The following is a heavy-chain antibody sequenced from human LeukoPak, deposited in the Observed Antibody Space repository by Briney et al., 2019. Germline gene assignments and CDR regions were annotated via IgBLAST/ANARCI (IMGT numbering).Heavy chain of an antibody. D-gene: IGHD2-2*01. CDR3: ARDPRWLTPDCTSTSCYENYFDP. V-gene: IGHV4-38-2*02. CDR1: GYSTSSGYQ. J-gene: IGHJ5*02. CDR2: IYHSGSA. Sequence: PSETLSLTCGVSGYSTSSGYQWAWIRQSPGQGLEWIGSIYHSGSAHYNPSLKSRVTISVETSKNQFSLNMYSVTAADTAVYYCARDPRWLTPDCTSTSCYENYFDPWGQGTLVTVSS.